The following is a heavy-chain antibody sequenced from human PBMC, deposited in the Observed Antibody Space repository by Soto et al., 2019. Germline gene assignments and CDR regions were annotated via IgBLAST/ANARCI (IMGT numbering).Heavy chain of an antibody. D-gene: IGHD5-12*01. V-gene: IGHV1-69*02. CDR3: ARGYSGYGPDFDY. Sequence: SVKVSCKASGGTFSSYTISWVRQAPGQGLEWMGRIIPILGIANYAQKFQGRVTITADKSTSTAYMELSSLRSEDTAVYYCARGYSGYGPDFDYWGQGTLVTVS. CDR1: GGTFSSYT. CDR2: IIPILGIA. J-gene: IGHJ4*02.